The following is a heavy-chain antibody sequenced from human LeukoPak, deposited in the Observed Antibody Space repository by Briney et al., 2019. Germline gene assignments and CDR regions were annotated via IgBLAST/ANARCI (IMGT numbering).Heavy chain of an antibody. CDR3: AKGEITIFGVGSPTY. V-gene: IGHV3-30*02. CDR2: IRYDGSNK. Sequence: GGSLRLSCAASGFTFSSYGMHWVRQAPGKGLELVALIRYDGSNKYYADSVKGRFTISRDNSKNTLYLQMNSLRADDTAVYYCAKGEITIFGVGSPTYWGQGTLVTVSS. D-gene: IGHD3-3*01. CDR1: GFTFSSYG. J-gene: IGHJ4*02.